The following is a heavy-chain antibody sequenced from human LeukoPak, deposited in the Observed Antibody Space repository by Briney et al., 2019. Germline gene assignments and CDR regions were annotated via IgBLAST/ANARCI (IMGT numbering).Heavy chain of an antibody. CDR2: ILYDGSNE. CDR1: GFTFSGHG. J-gene: IGHJ4*02. CDR3: AKDLGSRWCFDY. V-gene: IGHV3-30*18. D-gene: IGHD6-13*01. Sequence: PGRSLRLSCAASGFTFSGHGMHWVRQAPGKGLEWVAVILYDGSNEYYADSVEGRFTISRDNSKNTLYLQMNSLRAEDTAVYYCAKDLGSRWCFDYWGQGTLVTVSS.